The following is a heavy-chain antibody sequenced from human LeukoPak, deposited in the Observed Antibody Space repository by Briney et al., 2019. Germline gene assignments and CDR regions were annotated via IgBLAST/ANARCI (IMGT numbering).Heavy chain of an antibody. V-gene: IGHV1-24*01. D-gene: IGHD2-2*02. CDR1: GYTLTELS. J-gene: IGHJ3*02. Sequence: ASVKVSCKVSGYTLTELSMHWVRQAPGKGLEWMGGFDPEDGETIYAQKFQGRVTMTEDTSTDTAYMELSSLRSEDTAVYYCATVFEYCSSTSCYRDAFDIWGQGTMVTVSS. CDR2: FDPEDGET. CDR3: ATVFEYCSSTSCYRDAFDI.